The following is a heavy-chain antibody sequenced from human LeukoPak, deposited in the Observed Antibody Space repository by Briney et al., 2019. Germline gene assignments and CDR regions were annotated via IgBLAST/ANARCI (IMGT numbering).Heavy chain of an antibody. CDR1: GFSLGDFA. J-gene: IGHJ4*02. CDR3: ARGSGYNYGFPDY. D-gene: IGHD5-18*01. Sequence: PGGSLRLSCAASGFSLGDFAVSWVRQAPGQGLEWVSVIYSGDITYYADSVKGRFTISRDNSKNTLYLQMNSLRAEDTAVYYCARGSGYNYGFPDYWGQGTLVTVSS. V-gene: IGHV3-53*01. CDR2: IYSGDIT.